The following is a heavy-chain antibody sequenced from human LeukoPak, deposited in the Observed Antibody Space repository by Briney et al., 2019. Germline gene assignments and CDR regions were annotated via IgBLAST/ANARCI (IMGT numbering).Heavy chain of an antibody. CDR2: ISSSSRYI. D-gene: IGHD3-9*01. V-gene: IGHV3-21*01. CDR1: GFTFSTYA. CDR3: XXXWGGXFXXXVGMSYXDY. Sequence: GGSLRLSCAASGFTFSTYAMSWVRQAPGKGLEWVSSISSSSRYISYADSVRGRFTISRDNAKNSLYLQMNSLRAEDTAVYYCXXXWGGXFXXXVGMSYXDYWGQGTLVTVSS. J-gene: IGHJ4*02.